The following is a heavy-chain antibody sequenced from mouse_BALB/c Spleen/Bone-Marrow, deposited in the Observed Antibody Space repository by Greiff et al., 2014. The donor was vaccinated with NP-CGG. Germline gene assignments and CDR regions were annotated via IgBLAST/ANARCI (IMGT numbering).Heavy chain of an antibody. D-gene: IGHD2-3*01. Sequence: QVQLKESGAELVKPGASVKLSCKASGYTFTSYYMYWVKQRPGQGLEWIGEINPSNGGTNFTEKFKSKATLTVDKSSSTAYMQLSSLTSEDSAVYYCTRSDGYFVPHWYFDVWGAGTTVTVSS. CDR1: GYTFTSYY. V-gene: IGHV1S81*02. CDR3: TRSDGYFVPHWYFDV. CDR2: INPSNGGT. J-gene: IGHJ1*01.